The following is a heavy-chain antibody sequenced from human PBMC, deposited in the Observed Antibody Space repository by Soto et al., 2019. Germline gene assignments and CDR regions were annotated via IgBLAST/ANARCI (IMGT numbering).Heavy chain of an antibody. Sequence: QLQVQESGPGLVKPSETLSITCTVSGGSISNINHYWGWIRHPPGKGLEWIGIIYYSGTTYYNPSLKSRVTISVDTSKNQLSLKVTSVTAADTAAYYCARRTYGSGNDWGQGTLVTVSS. V-gene: IGHV4-39*01. D-gene: IGHD3-10*01. CDR1: GGSISNINHY. J-gene: IGHJ4*02. CDR3: ARRTYGSGND. CDR2: IYYSGTT.